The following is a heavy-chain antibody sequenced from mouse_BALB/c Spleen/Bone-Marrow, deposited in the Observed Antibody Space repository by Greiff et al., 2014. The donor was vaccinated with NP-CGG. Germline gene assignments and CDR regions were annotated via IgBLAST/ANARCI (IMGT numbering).Heavy chain of an antibody. J-gene: IGHJ3*01. CDR3: AAYYYGSSQFAY. V-gene: IGHV14-3*02. D-gene: IGHD1-1*01. CDR2: IDPANGNT. CDR1: GFNIKDTY. Sequence: EVQLQQSGAELVKPGDSVKLSCTASGFNIKDTYMHWVKQRPEQGLEWIGRIDPANGNTKYDPKFQGKATITADTSSNTAYLQLSSLTSEDTAVYYCAAYYYGSSQFAYWGQGTLVTVSA.